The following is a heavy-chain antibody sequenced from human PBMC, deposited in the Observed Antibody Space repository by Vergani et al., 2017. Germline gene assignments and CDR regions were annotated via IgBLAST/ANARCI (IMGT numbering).Heavy chain of an antibody. Sequence: EVQLVESGGGLVQPGRSLRLFCTASGLTFGDYAMSWVRQAPGKGLEWVGFIRSKAYGGTTEYAASVKGRFTISRDDSKSIAYLQMNSLKTEDTAVYYCAGEPGDIVVVGTFDYWGQGTLVTVSS. CDR2: IRSKAYGGTT. CDR3: AGEPGDIVVVGTFDY. D-gene: IGHD2-15*01. V-gene: IGHV3-49*04. J-gene: IGHJ4*02. CDR1: GLTFGDYA.